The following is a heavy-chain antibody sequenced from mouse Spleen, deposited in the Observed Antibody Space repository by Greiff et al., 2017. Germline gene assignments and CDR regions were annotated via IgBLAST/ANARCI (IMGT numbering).Heavy chain of an antibody. J-gene: IGHJ3*01. V-gene: IGHV2-2*01. CDR2: IWSGGST. D-gene: IGHD2-13*01. CDR3: ARKNYYGDLFAY. Sequence: VKLMESGPGLVQPSQSLSITCTVSGFSLTSYGVHWVRQSPGKGLEWLGVIWSGGSTDYNAAFISRLSISKDNSKSQVFFKMNSLQADDTAIYYCARKNYYGDLFAYWGQGTLVTVSA. CDR1: GFSLTSYG.